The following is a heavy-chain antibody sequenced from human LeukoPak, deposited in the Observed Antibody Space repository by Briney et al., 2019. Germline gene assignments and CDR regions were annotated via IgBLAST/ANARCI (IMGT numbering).Heavy chain of an antibody. Sequence: SVKVSCKASGGTFSSYAISWVRQAPGQGLEWMGGIIPIFGTANYAQKFQGRVTITADESTSTAYMELSSLRSEDTAVYYCARDRLALAAHGDEYFQHWGQGTLVTVSS. D-gene: IGHD6-13*01. CDR2: IIPIFGTA. J-gene: IGHJ1*01. V-gene: IGHV1-69*13. CDR1: GGTFSSYA. CDR3: ARDRLALAAHGDEYFQH.